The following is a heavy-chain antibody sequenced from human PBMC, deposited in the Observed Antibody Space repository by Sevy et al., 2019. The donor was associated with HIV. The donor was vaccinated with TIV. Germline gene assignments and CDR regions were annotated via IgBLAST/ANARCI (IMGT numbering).Heavy chain of an antibody. Sequence: GGSLRLSCAASEFTFSSYAMNWVRQAPGKGLEWVSSISVSGRSTYYADSVEGRFTISRDNSKNTLYLQVNSLIADDTAVYYCAKGFCGGGSCPRDYYYYGMDVWGQGTTVTVSS. V-gene: IGHV3-23*01. CDR1: EFTFSSYA. J-gene: IGHJ6*02. CDR2: ISVSGRST. CDR3: AKGFCGGGSCPRDYYYYGMDV. D-gene: IGHD2-15*01.